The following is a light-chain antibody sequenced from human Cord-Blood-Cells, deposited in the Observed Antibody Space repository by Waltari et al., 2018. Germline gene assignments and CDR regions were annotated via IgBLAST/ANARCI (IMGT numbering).Light chain of an antibody. CDR2: GAS. V-gene: IGKV3-15*01. Sequence: EIVMTQYPATLSVSRGERATLSCSASQSVSSNLAWYQQKPEQAPRLLIYGASTSATWIPARFSRSGSGTEFTLTISSLQSEDFAVYYCQQYNNWPRTFGQGTKVEIK. CDR1: QSVSSN. CDR3: QQYNNWPRT. J-gene: IGKJ1*01.